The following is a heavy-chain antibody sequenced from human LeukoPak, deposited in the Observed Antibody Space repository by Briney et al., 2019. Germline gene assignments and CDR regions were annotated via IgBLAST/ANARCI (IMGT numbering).Heavy chain of an antibody. V-gene: IGHV4-59*01. CDR2: IYYSGST. CDR1: GGSISSYY. J-gene: IGHJ3*02. CDR3: ARAAGTAEAAFDI. D-gene: IGHD1/OR15-1a*01. Sequence: SETLSLTCTVSGGSISSYYWSWIRQPPGKGLEWIGYIYYSGSTNYNPSLKSRVTIPVDTSKNQFSLKLSSVTAADTAVYYCARAAGTAEAAFDIWGQGTMVTVSS.